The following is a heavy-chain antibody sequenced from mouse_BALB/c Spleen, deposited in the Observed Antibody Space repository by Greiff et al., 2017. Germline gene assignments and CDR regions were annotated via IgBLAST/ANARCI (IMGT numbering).Heavy chain of an antibody. CDR2: ISYSGST. CDR1: GDSITSGY. CDR3: ARSMVTTERFAY. Sequence: EVKLMESGPSLVKPSQTLSLTCSVTGDSITSGYWNWIRKFPGNKLEYMGYISYSGSTYYNPSLKSRISITRDTSKNQYYLQLNSVTTEDTATYYCARSMVTTERFAYWGQGTLVTVSA. J-gene: IGHJ3*01. V-gene: IGHV3-8*02. D-gene: IGHD2-2*01.